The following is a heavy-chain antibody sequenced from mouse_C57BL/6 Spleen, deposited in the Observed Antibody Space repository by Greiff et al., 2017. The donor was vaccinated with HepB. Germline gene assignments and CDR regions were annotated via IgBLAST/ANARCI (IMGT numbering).Heavy chain of an antibody. CDR2: IDPENGDT. J-gene: IGHJ3*01. CDR3: TTSRQAWFAY. Sequence: VQLQQSGAELVRPGASVKLSCTASGFNIKDDYMHWVKQRPEQGLEWIGWIDPENGDTEYASKFQGKATITADTSSNTAYLQLSSLTSEDTAVYYCTTSRQAWFAYWGQGTLVTVSA. D-gene: IGHD6-1*01. CDR1: GFNIKDDY. V-gene: IGHV14-4*01.